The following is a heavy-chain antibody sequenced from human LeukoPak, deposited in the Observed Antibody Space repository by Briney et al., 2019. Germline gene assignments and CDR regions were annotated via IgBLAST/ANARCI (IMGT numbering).Heavy chain of an antibody. V-gene: IGHV3-23*01. CDR1: GITFSSYG. J-gene: IGHJ5*02. CDR3: ARVDGSCSGGSCPSGNWFDP. Sequence: GGSLRLSCAASGITFSSYGMSWVRQAPGKGLEWVSSISSTGGTTYYADSVKGRFTISRDNSKNTLYLQMNSLRAEDTAVYYCARVDGSCSGGSCPSGNWFDPWGQGTLVTVSS. CDR2: ISSTGGTT. D-gene: IGHD2-15*01.